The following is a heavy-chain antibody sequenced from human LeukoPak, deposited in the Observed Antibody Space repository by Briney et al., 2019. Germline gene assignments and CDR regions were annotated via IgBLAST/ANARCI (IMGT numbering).Heavy chain of an antibody. J-gene: IGHJ4*02. D-gene: IGHD3/OR15-3a*01. CDR2: IYYTGNT. V-gene: IGHV4-39*01. CDR3: TRQTGSGLFILP. CDR1: GVSISSSYSY. Sequence: SETLSLTCTVSGVSISSSYSYWGWIRQPPGMGLEWIGSIYYTGNTYYNASLKSQVSISIDTSKNQFSLKLTSVTAADTAVYYCTRQTGSGLFILPGGQGTLVTVSS.